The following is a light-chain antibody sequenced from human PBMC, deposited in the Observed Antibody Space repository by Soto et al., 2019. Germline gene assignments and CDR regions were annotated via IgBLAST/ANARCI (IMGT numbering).Light chain of an antibody. CDR3: QQRNVLPPIT. J-gene: IGKJ5*01. CDR1: QSIRTS. V-gene: IGKV3-11*01. Sequence: GLSPSLATLSLSPGARATLSCRASQSIRTSLAWYQQKPGQAPRLVIFDASNRANGVPARFGGSGSGTDFTLTINSLEPEDFAVYYCQQRNVLPPITFGHGTLLAIK. CDR2: DAS.